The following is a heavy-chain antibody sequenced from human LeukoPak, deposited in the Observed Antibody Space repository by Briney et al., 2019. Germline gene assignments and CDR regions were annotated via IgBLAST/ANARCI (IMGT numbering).Heavy chain of an antibody. CDR3: ARDATVTTYYYYGMDV. CDR1: GDSVSSNSAA. D-gene: IGHD4-17*01. J-gene: IGHJ6*02. Sequence: SQTLSLTCAISGDSVSSNSAAWNWIRQSPSRGLEWLGRTYYRSKWHNDYAVSVKSRITINPDTSKNQFSLQLNSVTPEDTAVYYCARDATVTTYYYYGMDVWGQGTTVTVSS. CDR2: TYYRSKWHN. V-gene: IGHV6-1*01.